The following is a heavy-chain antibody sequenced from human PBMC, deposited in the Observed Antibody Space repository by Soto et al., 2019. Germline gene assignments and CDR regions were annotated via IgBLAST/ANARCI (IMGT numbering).Heavy chain of an antibody. D-gene: IGHD6-19*01. J-gene: IGHJ4*02. CDR3: AKWGRIRRIALAGNLYFDY. V-gene: IGHV3-23*01. Sequence: LRLSCAASGFTFSSSAMSWVRQAPGKGLEWVSAISGSGGSTYYADSVKGRFTISTDNSKNTLHLQMNGLRAEDTAVYYCAKWGRIRRIALAGNLYFDYRGQGALVTVAS. CDR2: ISGSGGST. CDR1: GFTFSSSA.